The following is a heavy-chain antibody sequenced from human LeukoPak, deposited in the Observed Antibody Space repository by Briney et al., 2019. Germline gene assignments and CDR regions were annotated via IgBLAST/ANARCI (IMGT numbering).Heavy chain of an antibody. CDR1: GGSISSSSYY. Sequence: SETLSLICTVSGGSISSSSYYWSWIRQPPGKGLEWIGYIYYSGSTSYNPSLKSRVTISVDTSKNQFSLKLSSVTAADTAVYYCARVSGYLGYWGQGTLVTVSS. CDR3: ARVSGYLGY. J-gene: IGHJ4*02. D-gene: IGHD3-22*01. V-gene: IGHV4-61*05. CDR2: IYYSGST.